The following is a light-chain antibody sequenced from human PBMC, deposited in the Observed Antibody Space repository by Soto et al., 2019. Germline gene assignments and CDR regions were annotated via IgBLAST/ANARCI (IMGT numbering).Light chain of an antibody. Sequence: DIQMTQSPSSLSASVGDRVTITCRASQSVSRYLNWYQQKQGKAPKLLLYATSSLHNGVPSRFSGSGSGTDFTHTISSLQPDDFASYYCQQTYSTPGTFGRGTKVELK. CDR1: QSVSRY. CDR2: ATS. CDR3: QQTYSTPGT. V-gene: IGKV1-39*01. J-gene: IGKJ1*01.